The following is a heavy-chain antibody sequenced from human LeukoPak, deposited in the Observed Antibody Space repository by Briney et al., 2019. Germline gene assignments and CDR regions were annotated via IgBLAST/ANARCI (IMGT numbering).Heavy chain of an antibody. D-gene: IGHD6-13*01. Sequence: SETLSLTCTVSGYSISSGYYWGWIRQPPGKGLEWTGSIDHSGSSNYNASLKSRVTMSVDTSKNHFSLKLSSVTAADTAVYYCARDLYSSRTNDAFVIWGQGTMVTVSS. CDR1: GYSISSGYY. V-gene: IGHV4-38-2*02. J-gene: IGHJ3*02. CDR2: IDHSGSS. CDR3: ARDLYSSRTNDAFVI.